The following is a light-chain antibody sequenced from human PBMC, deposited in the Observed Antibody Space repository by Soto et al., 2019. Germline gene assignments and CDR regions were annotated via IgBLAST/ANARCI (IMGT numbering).Light chain of an antibody. CDR1: SSDVGFYNY. CDR3: FSYAGGNSYV. J-gene: IGLJ1*01. V-gene: IGLV2-8*01. Sequence: QSALTQPPSASGSPGQSVTISCTGTSSDVGFYNYVSWYQQYPGKAPKLMIYEVTKRPPGVPDRFSGSKSGNTASLTVSGLQADDEADYYCFSYAGGNSYVFGTGTKLTVL. CDR2: EVT.